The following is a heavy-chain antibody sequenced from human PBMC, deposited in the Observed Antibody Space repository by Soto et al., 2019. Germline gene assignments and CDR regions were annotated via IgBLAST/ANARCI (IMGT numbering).Heavy chain of an antibody. J-gene: IGHJ6*02. V-gene: IGHV4-59*01. Sequence: SETLSLTCTVSGGSISSYYWSWIRQPPGKGLEWIGYIYYSGSTNYNPSLKSRVTISVDTSKNRFSLKLSSVTAADTAVYYCARAAGVVSSYYYYYGMDVWGQGTTVTVSS. CDR3: ARAAGVVSSYYYYYGMDV. D-gene: IGHD3-3*01. CDR2: IYYSGST. CDR1: GGSISSYY.